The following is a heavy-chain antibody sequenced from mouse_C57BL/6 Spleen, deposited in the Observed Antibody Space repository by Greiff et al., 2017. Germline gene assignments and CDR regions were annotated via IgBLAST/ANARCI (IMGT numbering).Heavy chain of an antibody. CDR3: ARSNYGPYYYAMDY. J-gene: IGHJ4*01. CDR1: GFTFSDYG. Sequence: EVMLVESGGGLVKPGGSLKLSCAASGFTFSDYGMHWVRQAPEKGLEWVAYISSGSSTIYYADTVKGRFTISRDNAKNTLFLQMTSLRSEDTAMYYCARSNYGPYYYAMDYWGQGTSVTVSS. V-gene: IGHV5-17*01. CDR2: ISSGSSTI. D-gene: IGHD2-5*01.